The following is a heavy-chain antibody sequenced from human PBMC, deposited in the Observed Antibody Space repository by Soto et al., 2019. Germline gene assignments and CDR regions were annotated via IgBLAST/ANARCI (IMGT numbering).Heavy chain of an antibody. V-gene: IGHV2-5*02. D-gene: IGHD6-13*01. J-gene: IGHJ4*02. CDR2: IYWDDDK. Sequence: QITLKESGPTLVKPTQTLTLTCTFSGFSLSTSGVGVGWIRQPPGNALEWLALIYWDDDKRYSPSLKSRLTVTQDHTTSQVVLTITNMDPVDTATYYCAHSSYRSSWSDWGQGTLVTVSS. CDR3: AHSSYRSSWSD. CDR1: GFSLSTSGVG.